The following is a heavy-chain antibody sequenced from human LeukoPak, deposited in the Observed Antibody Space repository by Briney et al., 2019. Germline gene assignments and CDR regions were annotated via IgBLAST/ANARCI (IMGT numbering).Heavy chain of an antibody. J-gene: IGHJ3*02. Sequence: SQTLSLTCAASGGSISSGGYSWSWIRQPPGKGLEWIGYIYHSGSTYYNPSLKSRVTISVDRSKNQFSLKLSSVTAADTAVYYCARGSSGGTAAFDIWGQGTMVTVSS. CDR3: ARGSSGGTAAFDI. CDR1: GGSISSGGYS. CDR2: IYHSGST. V-gene: IGHV4-30-2*01. D-gene: IGHD6-13*01.